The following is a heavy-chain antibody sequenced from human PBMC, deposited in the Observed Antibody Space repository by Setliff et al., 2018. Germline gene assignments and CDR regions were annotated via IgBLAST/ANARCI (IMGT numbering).Heavy chain of an antibody. CDR2: ISWNSGSI. CDR1: GFTFDDYA. CDR3: ARGARIVGATPLPVNWFDP. D-gene: IGHD1-26*01. Sequence: GGSLRLSCAASGFTFDDYAMHWVRQAPGKGLEWVSGISWNSGSIGYADSVKGRFTISRDNAKNSLYLQMNSLRAEDTALYYCARGARIVGATPLPVNWFDPWGQGTLVTVSS. V-gene: IGHV3-9*01. J-gene: IGHJ5*02.